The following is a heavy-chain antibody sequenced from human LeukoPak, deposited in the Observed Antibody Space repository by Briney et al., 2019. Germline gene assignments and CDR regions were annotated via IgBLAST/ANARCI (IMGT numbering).Heavy chain of an antibody. J-gene: IGHJ5*02. CDR2: INPSGGST. CDR1: GYTFTSYY. D-gene: IGHD5-18*01. Sequence: ASVKVSCKASGYTFTSYYMHWVRQAPGQGLEWMGMINPSGGSTSYAQKFQGRVTMTRDMSTGTVYMELSSLRSEDTAVYYCARDREDLTAMVTNGYNWFDPWGQGTLVTVSS. V-gene: IGHV1-46*01. CDR3: ARDREDLTAMVTNGYNWFDP.